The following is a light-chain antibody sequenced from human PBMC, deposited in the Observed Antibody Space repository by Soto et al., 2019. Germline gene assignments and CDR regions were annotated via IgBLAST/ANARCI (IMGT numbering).Light chain of an antibody. CDR3: QTWGTGIRVV. V-gene: IGLV4-69*01. CDR1: SDYSTYA. J-gene: IGLJ2*01. Sequence: QLVLTQSPSASASLGASVKLTCTLSSDYSTYAVAWHQQQPEKGPRYLMRLNSDGIHSKGDGIPDRFSGSSSGAERYLTISSLQSEDEADYYCQTWGTGIRVVFGGGTNFTVL. CDR2: LNSDGIH.